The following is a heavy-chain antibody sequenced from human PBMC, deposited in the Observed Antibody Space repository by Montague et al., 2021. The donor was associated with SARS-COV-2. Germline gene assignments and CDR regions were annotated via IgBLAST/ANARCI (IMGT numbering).Heavy chain of an antibody. V-gene: IGHV4-59*08. CDR1: GVSVTDYY. CDR3: VRHPHFDGLNGPPDF. D-gene: IGHD3-9*01. CDR2: VFYNKGT. Sequence: SETLSLTCTVSGVSVTDYYWSWIRQPPGKGLEWVGYVFYNKGTNFNPSLKSRVAISVDTSKNQFSLRLTSVTAADTALYYCVRHPHFDGLNGPPDFWGQGTLVTVSS. J-gene: IGHJ4*02.